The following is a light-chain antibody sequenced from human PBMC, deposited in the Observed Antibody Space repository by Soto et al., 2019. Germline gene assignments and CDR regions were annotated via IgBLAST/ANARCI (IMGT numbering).Light chain of an antibody. J-gene: IGLJ3*02. V-gene: IGLV4-60*03. Sequence: QSVLTQSSSASASLGSSVKLTCTLSSGHSSYTIAWHQQQPGEAPRYLMKVETSGTYNKGSGVPDRFSGSSSGADRYLTISAQHSEDEADNQWATSDSMNNVFARGVELSVL. CDR3: ATSDSMNNV. CDR2: VETSGTY. CDR1: SGHSSYT.